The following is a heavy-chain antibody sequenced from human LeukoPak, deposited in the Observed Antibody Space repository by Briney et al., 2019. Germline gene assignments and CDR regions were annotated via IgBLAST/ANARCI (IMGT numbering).Heavy chain of an antibody. J-gene: IGHJ4*02. V-gene: IGHV1-24*01. Sequence: ASVKVSCKVSGYTLTELFMHWVRQAPGKGLEWMGGFDPEDGETIYAQKFQGRVTMTEDTSTDTAYMELSSLRSEDTAVYYCATAPYCSSTSCSDYWGQGTLVTVSS. CDR1: GYTLTELF. CDR2: FDPEDGET. D-gene: IGHD2-2*01. CDR3: ATAPYCSSTSCSDY.